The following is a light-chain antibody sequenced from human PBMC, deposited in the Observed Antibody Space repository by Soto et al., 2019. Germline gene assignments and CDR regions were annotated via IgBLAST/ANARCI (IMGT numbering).Light chain of an antibody. Sequence: QSVLTQPPSASGTPGQRVAISCSGSSPNIGSNFAYWYQHFPGTAPKLLILRNNQRPSGVPDRFSASKSGTSASLSISGLRPEDEVDYYCAAWDDSLKSVVFGGGTKLTVL. V-gene: IGLV1-47*01. CDR2: RNN. CDR1: SPNIGSNF. CDR3: AAWDDSLKSVV. J-gene: IGLJ2*01.